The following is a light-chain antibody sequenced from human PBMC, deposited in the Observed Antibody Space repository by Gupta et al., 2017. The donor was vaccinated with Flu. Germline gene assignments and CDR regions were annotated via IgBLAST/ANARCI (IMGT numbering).Light chain of an antibody. V-gene: IGKV2-28*01. CDR1: QSLMHSNGYNY. CDR3: MQALQTPLS. J-gene: IGKJ4*01. Sequence: DIVMTQSPLSLPVTPGEPASISCRSSQSLMHSNGYNYLDWYVQKPGQPPQVLIYLSSSRAPGVPDRFSGSGSGTDFTLRISRVEAEDIGVYYCMQALQTPLSFGAGTKVEIK. CDR2: LSS.